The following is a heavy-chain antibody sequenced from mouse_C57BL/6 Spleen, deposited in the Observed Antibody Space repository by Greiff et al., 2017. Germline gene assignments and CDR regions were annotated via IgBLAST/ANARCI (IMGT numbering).Heavy chain of an antibody. V-gene: IGHV14-2*01. D-gene: IGHD1-1*01. CDR2: IDPEDGET. CDR3: ASSPLTTVVATDY. J-gene: IGHJ2*01. CDR1: GFNIKDYY. Sequence: EVQVVESGAELVKPGASVKLSCTASGFNIKDYYMHWVKQRTEQGLEWIGRIDPEDGETKYAPKFQGKATITADTSSNTAYLQLSSLTSEDTAVYYCASSPLTTVVATDYWGQGTTLTVSS.